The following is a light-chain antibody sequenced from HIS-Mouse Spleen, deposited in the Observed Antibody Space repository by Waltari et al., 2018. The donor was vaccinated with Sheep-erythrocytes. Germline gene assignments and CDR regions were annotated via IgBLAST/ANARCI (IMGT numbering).Light chain of an antibody. J-gene: IGLJ3*02. CDR1: SSDVGGYNY. Sequence: QSALTQPASVSGSPGQSITISCTGTSSDVGGYNYVSWYQQPPGKAPKHMVYEVSNRPSGVSNRFSGSKSGNTASLTISGLQAEDEADYYCSSYTSSSTLEVFGGGTKLTVL. V-gene: IGLV2-14*01. CDR2: EVS. CDR3: SSYTSSSTLEV.